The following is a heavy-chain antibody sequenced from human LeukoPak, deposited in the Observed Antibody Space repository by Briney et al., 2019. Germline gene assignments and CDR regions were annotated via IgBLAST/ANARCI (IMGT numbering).Heavy chain of an antibody. CDR1: GGSFSGYY. Sequence: SETLSLTCAVYGGSFSGYYWSWIRQPPVKGLEWIGEINHSGSTNYNPSLKSRVTISVDTSKNQFSLKLSSVTAADTAVYYCASTKLYPHPYYFEYWGQGTLVTVSS. CDR2: INHSGST. CDR3: ASTKLYPHPYYFEY. V-gene: IGHV4-34*01. D-gene: IGHD3-16*02. J-gene: IGHJ4*02.